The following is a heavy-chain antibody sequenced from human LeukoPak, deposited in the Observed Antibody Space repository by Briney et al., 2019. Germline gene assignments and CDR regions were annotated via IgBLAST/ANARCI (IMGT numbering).Heavy chain of an antibody. D-gene: IGHD3-9*01. CDR1: GFTFSSYW. Sequence: GGSLRLSCAATGFTFSSYWMSWVRQAPGKGLEWVANIKEDGSEKHYVDSVKGRFTISRDNAKNSLYLQMNSLRAEDTAVYYCARDSADNLDWGQETLVTVSS. V-gene: IGHV3-7*01. J-gene: IGHJ4*02. CDR2: IKEDGSEK. CDR3: ARDSADNLD.